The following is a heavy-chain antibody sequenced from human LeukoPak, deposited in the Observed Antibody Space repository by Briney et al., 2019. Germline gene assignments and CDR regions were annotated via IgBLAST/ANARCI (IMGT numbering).Heavy chain of an antibody. D-gene: IGHD2-8*02. Sequence: GGSLRLPCAASGFSFSTHGIHWVRQAPGMGLEYVSAISSNGATKYYADSVKGRFTISRDNYKNTVYLQMDSLRAEDMAVYYCARSYCTVNSCCQCFGYWGQGTLVSVSS. CDR3: ARSYCTVNSCCQCFGY. CDR1: GFSFSTHG. V-gene: IGHV3-64*02. CDR2: ISSNGATK. J-gene: IGHJ4*02.